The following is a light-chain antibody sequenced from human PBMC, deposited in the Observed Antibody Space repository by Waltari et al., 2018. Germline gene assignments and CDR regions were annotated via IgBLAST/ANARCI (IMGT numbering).Light chain of an antibody. CDR3: SSYIGSSTLEL. J-gene: IGLJ2*01. CDR2: DVS. CDR1: SSDVGAYNY. V-gene: IGLV2-14*03. Sequence: QSALTQPASVSGSPGQSITISCTGTSSDVGAYNYVPWYQQHPGKAPKLMIYDVSNRPSGVSKRFSGSKSGNTASLTISGLQAEDEADYYCSSYIGSSTLELFGGGTSLTVL.